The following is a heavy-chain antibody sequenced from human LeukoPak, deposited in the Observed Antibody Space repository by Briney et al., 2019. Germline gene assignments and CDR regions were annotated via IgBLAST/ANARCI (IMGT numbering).Heavy chain of an antibody. CDR2: IIPIFGTA. J-gene: IGHJ6*04. V-gene: IGHV1-69*01. Sequence: SAKVSCKASGGTFSSYAISWVRQAPGQGLEWMGGIIPIFGTANYAQKFQGRVTITADESTSTAYMELSSLRSEDTAVYYCAREGDGIVVVPAAMKDLDYYYYGMDVWGKGTTVTVSS. CDR3: AREGDGIVVVPAAMKDLDYYYYGMDV. CDR1: GGTFSSYA. D-gene: IGHD2-2*01.